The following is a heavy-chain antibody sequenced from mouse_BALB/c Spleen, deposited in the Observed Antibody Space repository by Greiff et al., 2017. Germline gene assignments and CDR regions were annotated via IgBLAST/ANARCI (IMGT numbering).Heavy chain of an antibody. D-gene: IGHD1-1*01. CDR3: ARVTTVDYFDY. J-gene: IGHJ2*01. CDR2: ISNLAYSI. CDR1: GFTFSDYG. Sequence: EVQGVESGGGLVQPGGSRKLSCAASGFTFSDYGMAWVRQAPGKGPEWVAFISNLAYSIYYADTVTGRFTISRENAKNTLYLEMSSLRSEDTAMYYCARVTTVDYFDYWGQGTTLTVSS. V-gene: IGHV5-15*02.